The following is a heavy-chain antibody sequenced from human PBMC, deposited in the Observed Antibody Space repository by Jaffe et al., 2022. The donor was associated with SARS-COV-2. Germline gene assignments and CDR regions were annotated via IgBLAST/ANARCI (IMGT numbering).Heavy chain of an antibody. V-gene: IGHV3-74*01. CDR3: ARQADIAVMVAANGLDV. CDR2: INNDGSST. J-gene: IGHJ6*02. CDR1: GFSFRSHW. Sequence: DVQLLESGGGLIQPGGSLRLSCAGSGFSFRSHWMHWVRQAPGKGLEWVARINNDGSSTIYADSVKGRFTISRDNAKNTLFLQMNSLRPDDTAVYYCARQADIAVMVAANGLDVWGQGTTVTVSS. D-gene: IGHD2-15*01.